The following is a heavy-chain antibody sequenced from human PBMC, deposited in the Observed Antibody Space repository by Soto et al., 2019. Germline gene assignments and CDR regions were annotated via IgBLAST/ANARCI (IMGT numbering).Heavy chain of an antibody. J-gene: IGHJ4*02. CDR1: GFTLSISA. D-gene: IGHD4-17*01. CDR2: LSYDGTKT. Sequence: SGFTLSISAMHWGRQAPGTGLEWVAVLSYDGTKTYYADSVKGRFTISRDNSKNTLYLQMNSLRAEDTAVYYCAKDRGVEVTTRFFDYWGQGTLVTVSS. CDR3: AKDRGVEVTTRFFDY. V-gene: IGHV3-30*18.